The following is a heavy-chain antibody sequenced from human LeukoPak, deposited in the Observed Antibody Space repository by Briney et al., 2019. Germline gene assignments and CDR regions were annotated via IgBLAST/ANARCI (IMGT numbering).Heavy chain of an antibody. Sequence: ASVKVSCKASGYTFTNYYIHWVRQAPGQGLECMGIINPSGGSTSYAQKFQGRVTITADESTSTAYMELSSLRSEDTAVYYCASDKGWFDPWGQGTLVTVSS. CDR2: INPSGGST. V-gene: IGHV1-46*01. CDR3: ASDKGWFDP. CDR1: GYTFTNYY. J-gene: IGHJ5*02.